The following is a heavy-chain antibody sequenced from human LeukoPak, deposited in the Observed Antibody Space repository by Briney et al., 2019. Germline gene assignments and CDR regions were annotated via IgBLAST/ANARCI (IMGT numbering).Heavy chain of an antibody. CDR1: GFTFSGYD. CDR3: ARGADGVSSNSRGWFDP. CDR2: ISGSSSYI. Sequence: GGSLRLSCAASGFTFSGYDMNWVRQAPGKGLEWVSSISGSSSYIYYADSVKGRFTISRDNARNSLCLQMNTLRAEDTAVYSCARGADGVSSNSRGWFDPWGQGTLVTVSS. V-gene: IGHV3-21*01. D-gene: IGHD2-15*01. J-gene: IGHJ5*02.